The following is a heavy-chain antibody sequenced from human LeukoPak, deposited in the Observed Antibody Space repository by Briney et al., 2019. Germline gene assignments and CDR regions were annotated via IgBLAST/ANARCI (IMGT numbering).Heavy chain of an antibody. CDR2: IIPIFGTA. V-gene: IGHV1-69*13. J-gene: IGHJ4*02. Sequence: SVKVSCKASGGTFSSYAISWVRQAPGQGLEWMGGIIPIFGTANYAQEFQGRVTITADESTSTAYMGLSSLRSEDTAVYYCASPNCSGGSCYVDYWGQGTLVTVSS. D-gene: IGHD2-15*01. CDR1: GGTFSSYA. CDR3: ASPNCSGGSCYVDY.